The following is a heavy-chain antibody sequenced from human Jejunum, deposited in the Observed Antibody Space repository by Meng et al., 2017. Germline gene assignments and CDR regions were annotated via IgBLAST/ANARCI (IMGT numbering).Heavy chain of an antibody. CDR2: MNPNNGDT. CDR1: GYTFTAYY. V-gene: IGHV1-2*06. Sequence: QVHLVQSGAEVKKPGASVRVSCEASGYTFTAYYVHWVRQAPGQGLEWMGRMNPNNGDTNYAQKFQGRVTMTRATSTAYMDLSSLISDDTAVYYCAKDEGTTTAFDHWGQGTLVTVSS. J-gene: IGHJ4*02. D-gene: IGHD1-26*01. CDR3: AKDEGTTTAFDH.